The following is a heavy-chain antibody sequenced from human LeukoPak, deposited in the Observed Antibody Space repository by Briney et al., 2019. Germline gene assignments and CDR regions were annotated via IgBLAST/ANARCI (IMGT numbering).Heavy chain of an antibody. Sequence: ASVKVSCKASGYTFTSYGISWVRQAPGQGLEWMGWISAYNGNTNYAQKLQGRVTMTTDTSPSTAYLELRSLRSDDTAVYYCARGSSTGTHGVYWGQGTLVTVSS. J-gene: IGHJ4*02. CDR3: ARGSSTGTHGVY. CDR1: GYTFTSYG. D-gene: IGHD1-1*01. CDR2: ISAYNGNT. V-gene: IGHV1-18*01.